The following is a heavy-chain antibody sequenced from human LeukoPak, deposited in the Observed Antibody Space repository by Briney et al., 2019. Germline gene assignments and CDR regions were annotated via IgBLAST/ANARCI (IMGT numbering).Heavy chain of an antibody. Sequence: GGSLRLSCAASGFTFRNFWMSWVRQAPGRGLEWVDNIHPEGNEKYHVESVRGRFTISRDNAKSSLFLQMNGLIAEDTAVYYCARGDAFSGDHWGQGTLVTVSS. CDR2: IHPEGNEK. CDR3: ARGDAFSGDH. CDR1: GFTFRNFW. J-gene: IGHJ4*02. V-gene: IGHV3-7*04.